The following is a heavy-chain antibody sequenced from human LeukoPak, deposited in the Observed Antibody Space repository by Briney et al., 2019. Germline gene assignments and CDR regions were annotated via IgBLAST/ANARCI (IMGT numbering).Heavy chain of an antibody. V-gene: IGHV1-46*01. CDR1: GYTFTSYY. CDR2: INPSGGST. Sequence: PGASVKVSCKASGYTFTSYYMHWVRQAPGQGLEWMGIINPSGGSTSYAQKLQGRVTMTTDTSTSTAYMELRSLRSDDTAVYYCARVLGIAVAVFGGEDYWGQGALVTVSS. CDR3: ARVLGIAVAVFGGEDY. J-gene: IGHJ4*02. D-gene: IGHD6-19*01.